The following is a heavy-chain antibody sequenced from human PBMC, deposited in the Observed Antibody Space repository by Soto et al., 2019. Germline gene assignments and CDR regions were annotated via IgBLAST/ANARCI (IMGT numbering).Heavy chain of an antibody. CDR1: GGSFSGYY. CDR3: ARLGPNYDFWSGYLEYYFDY. J-gene: IGHJ4*02. V-gene: IGHV4-34*01. CDR2: INHSGST. Sequence: SETLSLTCAVYGGSFSGYYWSWIRQPPGKGLEWIGEINHSGSTNYNPSLKSRVTISVDTSKNQFSLKLSSVTAADTAVYYCARLGPNYDFWSGYLEYYFDYWGQGTLATVS. D-gene: IGHD3-3*01.